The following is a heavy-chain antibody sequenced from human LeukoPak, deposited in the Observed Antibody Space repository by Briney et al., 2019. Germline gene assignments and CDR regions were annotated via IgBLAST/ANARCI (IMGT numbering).Heavy chain of an antibody. D-gene: IGHD5-18*01. Sequence: GASVKVSCKAPGYTFTSYYMHWVRQAPGQGLEWMGIINPSGGSTSYAQKFQGRVTMTRDTSTSTVYMELSSLRSEDTAVYYCARDRERYSYGFSIDYWGQGTLVTVSS. CDR1: GYTFTSYY. CDR2: INPSGGST. V-gene: IGHV1-46*01. CDR3: ARDRERYSYGFSIDY. J-gene: IGHJ4*02.